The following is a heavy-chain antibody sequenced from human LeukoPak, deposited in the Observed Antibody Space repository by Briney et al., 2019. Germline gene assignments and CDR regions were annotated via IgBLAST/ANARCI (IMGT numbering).Heavy chain of an antibody. CDR1: GGSFSGYY. D-gene: IGHD4-17*01. Sequence: PSETLSLTCAVYGGSFSGYYWSWIRQPPGKGLEWIGEINHSGSTYYNPSLKSRVTISVDTSKNQFSLKLSSVTAADTAVYYCARGWIADYGDYVSYGASLNWFDPWGQGTLVTVSS. V-gene: IGHV4-34*01. J-gene: IGHJ5*02. CDR2: INHSGST. CDR3: ARGWIADYGDYVSYGASLNWFDP.